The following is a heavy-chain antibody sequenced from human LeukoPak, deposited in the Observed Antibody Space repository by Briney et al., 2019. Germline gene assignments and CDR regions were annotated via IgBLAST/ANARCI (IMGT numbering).Heavy chain of an antibody. CDR1: GFTFSSYG. CDR3: ASLERVVPAAILNWFDP. CDR2: ISYDGTNK. Sequence: GGSLRLSCAASGFTFSSYGMHWVRQAPGKGLEWVAVISYDGTNKYYADSVKGRFTISRDNSKNTLYLQMNSLRAEDTAVYYCASLERVVPAAILNWFDPWGQGTLVTVSS. J-gene: IGHJ5*02. V-gene: IGHV3-30*19. D-gene: IGHD2-2*02.